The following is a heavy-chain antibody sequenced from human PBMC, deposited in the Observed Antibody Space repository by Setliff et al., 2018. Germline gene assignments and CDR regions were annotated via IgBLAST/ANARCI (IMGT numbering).Heavy chain of an antibody. V-gene: IGHV3-49*04. CDR1: GFTFGDYA. CDR3: TRDTSNYYDSSGYYSGAFDI. D-gene: IGHD3-22*01. Sequence: GGSLRLSCTASGFTFGDYAMSWVRQAPGKGLEWVGFIRSKAYGGTTEYAASVKGRFTISRDDSKSIAYLQMNSLKTEDTAVYYCTRDTSNYYDSSGYYSGAFDIWGQGTMVTV. CDR2: IRSKAYGGTT. J-gene: IGHJ3*02.